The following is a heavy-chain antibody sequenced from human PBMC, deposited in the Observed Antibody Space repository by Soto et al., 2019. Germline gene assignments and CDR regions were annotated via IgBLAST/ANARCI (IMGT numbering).Heavy chain of an antibody. Sequence: EVQLVESGGGLVQPGRSLRLSCAASGFTFDDYAMHWVRQAPGKGLEWVSGISWNSGSIGYADSVKGRFTISRDNARKSLYLQMNCLRAEDTALYYCAKGLMGGYYMDVWGKGTTVTVSS. CDR3: AKGLMGGYYMDV. CDR1: GFTFDDYA. J-gene: IGHJ6*03. CDR2: ISWNSGSI. D-gene: IGHD3-16*01. V-gene: IGHV3-9*01.